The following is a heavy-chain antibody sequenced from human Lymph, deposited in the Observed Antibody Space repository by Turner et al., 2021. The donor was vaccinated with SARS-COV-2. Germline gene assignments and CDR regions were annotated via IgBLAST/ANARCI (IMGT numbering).Heavy chain of an antibody. CDR2: MNPNSGDT. Sequence: QVQLVQSGAEVKKPGASVKVSCKASVYSVGIYDINWVRQATGQGLEWMGWMNPNSGDTCSAQKFQGRVTMTSNTSISTAYMELSSLRSENTSVYYCARGGFWGSSWYWGRFDYWGQGTLVTVSS. J-gene: IGHJ4*02. CDR3: ARGGFWGSSWYWGRFDY. D-gene: IGHD6-13*01. V-gene: IGHV1-8*01. CDR1: VYSVGIYD.